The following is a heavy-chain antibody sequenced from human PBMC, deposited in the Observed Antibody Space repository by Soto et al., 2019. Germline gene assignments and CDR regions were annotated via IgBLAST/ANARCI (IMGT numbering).Heavy chain of an antibody. J-gene: IGHJ4*02. V-gene: IGHV3-23*01. CDR2: ISGSDGGT. CDR1: GFTFSSYA. Sequence: GGSLRLSCAASGFTFSSYAMSWARQAPGKGLEWVSTISGSDGGTYSTDPVKGRFTISRDNSRNTAYLQMNSLRVEDTAVYYCAKGVSQYTPLALFDYWGRGTLVTVSS. CDR3: AKGVSQYTPLALFDY. D-gene: IGHD5-18*01.